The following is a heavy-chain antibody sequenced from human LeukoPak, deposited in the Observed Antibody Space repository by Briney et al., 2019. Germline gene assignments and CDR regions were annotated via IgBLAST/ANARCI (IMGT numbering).Heavy chain of an antibody. V-gene: IGHV4-59*08. CDR2: IYYSGST. CDR1: GGSISSYY. CDR3: ARQAETRDDYDILTGYPPGSDY. D-gene: IGHD3-9*01. Sequence: ASETLSLTCTVSGGSISSYYWSWIRQPPGKGLEWIGYIYYSGSTNYNPSLKSRVTISVDASKNQFSLKLSSVTAADTAVYYCARQAETRDDYDILTGYPPGSDYWGQGTLVTVSS. J-gene: IGHJ4*02.